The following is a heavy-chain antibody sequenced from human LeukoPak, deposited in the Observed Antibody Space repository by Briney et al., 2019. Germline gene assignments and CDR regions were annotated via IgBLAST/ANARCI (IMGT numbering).Heavy chain of an antibody. Sequence: HPGGSLRLSCEASGFFFSTYWLAWVRQAPGKGLEWVASIKHDAIEEHYADSVKGRFAVSRDNGRNSLYLEMKSLRVEDTAVYYCSREFEPWGQGTLVIVSS. J-gene: IGHJ5*02. V-gene: IGHV3-7*01. CDR3: SREFEP. CDR1: GFFFSTYW. CDR2: IKHDAIEE.